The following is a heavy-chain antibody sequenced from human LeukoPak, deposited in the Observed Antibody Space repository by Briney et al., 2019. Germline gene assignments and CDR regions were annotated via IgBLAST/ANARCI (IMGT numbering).Heavy chain of an antibody. CDR3: ARDRGYSYRGEWFDP. Sequence: ASVKVSCKASGYTFTSYGISWVRQAPGQGLEWMGWISAYNGNTNYAQKLQGRVTMTTDTSTSTAYMELRSLRSDDTAVYYCARDRGYSYRGEWFDPWGQGTLVTVSS. CDR2: ISAYNGNT. D-gene: IGHD5-18*01. V-gene: IGHV1-18*01. J-gene: IGHJ5*02. CDR1: GYTFTSYG.